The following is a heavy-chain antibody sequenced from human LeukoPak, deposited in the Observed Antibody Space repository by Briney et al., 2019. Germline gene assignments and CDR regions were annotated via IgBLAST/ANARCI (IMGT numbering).Heavy chain of an antibody. Sequence: GGSLRLSCAASGFTFSDYYMSWIRQAPGKGLEWVSYISSSSSTIYYADSVKGRFTISRDNAKNSLYLQMNSLRAEDTAVYYCARVVESYGAAMVRGLDYWGQGTLVTVSS. CDR2: ISSSSSTI. CDR3: ARVVESYGAAMVRGLDY. D-gene: IGHD5-18*01. CDR1: GFTFSDYY. V-gene: IGHV3-11*04. J-gene: IGHJ4*02.